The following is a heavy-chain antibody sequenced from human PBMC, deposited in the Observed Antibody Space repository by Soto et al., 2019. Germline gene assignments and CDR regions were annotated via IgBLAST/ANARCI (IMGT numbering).Heavy chain of an antibody. CDR1: GYSFTSYW. CDR2: IYPGDSDT. D-gene: IGHD3-3*01. V-gene: IGHV5-51*01. CDR3: ARQNDFWSGYYGRNYYYYGMDV. J-gene: IGHJ6*02. Sequence: PGESLKISCKGSGYSFTSYWIGWVRQMPGKGLEWMGIIYPGDSDTRYSPSFQGQVTVSADKSISTAYLQWSSLKASDTAMYYCARQNDFWSGYYGRNYYYYGMDVWGQGTTVTVSS.